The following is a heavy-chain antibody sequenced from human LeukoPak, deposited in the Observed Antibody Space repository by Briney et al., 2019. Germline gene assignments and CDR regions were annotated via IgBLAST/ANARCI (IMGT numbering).Heavy chain of an antibody. CDR3: ARKKYSSSFYFDY. Sequence: GGSLRLSCAASGFTVSSNYMSWVRQAPGKGLEWVSVIYSGGSTYYADSVKGRFTISRDNSKSTLYLQMNSLRAEDTAVYYCARKKYSSSFYFDYWGQGTLVTVSS. CDR2: IYSGGST. V-gene: IGHV3-53*01. CDR1: GFTVSSNY. D-gene: IGHD6-6*01. J-gene: IGHJ4*02.